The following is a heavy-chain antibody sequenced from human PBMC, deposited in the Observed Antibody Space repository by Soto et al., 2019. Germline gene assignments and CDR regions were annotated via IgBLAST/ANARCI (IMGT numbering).Heavy chain of an antibody. V-gene: IGHV1-2*04. CDR2: INPNSGGT. CDR1: GYTFTGYY. CDR3: ASGRHDSSGYYYFFYY. J-gene: IGHJ4*02. D-gene: IGHD3-22*01. Sequence: GASVKVSCKASGYTFTGYYMHWVRQAPGQGLEWMGWINPNSGGTNYAQKFQGWVTMTRDTSISTAYMELSRLRSDDTAVYYCASGRHDSSGYYYFFYYWGQGTLVTVSS.